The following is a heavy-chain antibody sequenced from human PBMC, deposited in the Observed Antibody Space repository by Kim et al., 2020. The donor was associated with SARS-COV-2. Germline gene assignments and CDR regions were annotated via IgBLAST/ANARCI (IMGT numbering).Heavy chain of an antibody. Sequence: SETLSLTCSVSGYSISSGYYWGWIRQPPGKGLEWIGSIFHSGSTYYNSSLRSRVTISVDTSKNQFSLKLSSVTAADTALYYCARVGSHPGGYNGAFDIWGQGTMVTVS. D-gene: IGHD5-12*01. V-gene: IGHV4-38-2*02. CDR2: IFHSGST. CDR1: GYSISSGYY. J-gene: IGHJ3*02. CDR3: ARVGSHPGGYNGAFDI.